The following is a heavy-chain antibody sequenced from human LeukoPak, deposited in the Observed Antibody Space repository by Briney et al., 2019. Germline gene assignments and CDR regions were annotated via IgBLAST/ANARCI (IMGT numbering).Heavy chain of an antibody. CDR1: GFTFDDYA. CDR2: IRGDGGRT. D-gene: IGHD6-19*01. Sequence: GGSLRLSCAASGFTFDDYAMQWVRQAPGKGLEWVSLIRGDGGRTYYADSVKGRFTISRDNSKNPLYLQMNSLRTEDTALYYCAKDISLGRGWYYFDYWGQGTLVTVSS. J-gene: IGHJ4*02. V-gene: IGHV3-43*02. CDR3: AKDISLGRGWYYFDY.